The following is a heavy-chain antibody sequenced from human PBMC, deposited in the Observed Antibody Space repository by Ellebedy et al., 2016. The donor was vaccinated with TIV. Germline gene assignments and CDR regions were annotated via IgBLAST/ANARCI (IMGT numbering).Heavy chain of an antibody. CDR1: GFTFSSYA. D-gene: IGHD3-10*01. CDR3: AKDQRRVRGVRGYFDY. J-gene: IGHJ4*02. V-gene: IGHV3-23*01. Sequence: PGGSLRLSCAASGFTFSSYAMSWVRQAPGKGLEWVSAISGSGGSTYYADSVKGRFTISRDNSKNTLYLQMNSLRAEDTAVYYCAKDQRRVRGVRGYFDYWGQGTLVTVSS. CDR2: ISGSGGST.